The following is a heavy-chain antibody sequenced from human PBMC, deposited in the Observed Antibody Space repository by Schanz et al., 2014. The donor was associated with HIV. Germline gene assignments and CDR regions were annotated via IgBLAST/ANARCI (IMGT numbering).Heavy chain of an antibody. V-gene: IGHV1-18*04. CDR2: ISPYNGDT. CDR3: ARTDYDILTGYSLGYYGMDV. D-gene: IGHD3-9*01. CDR1: GYTFTSYY. Sequence: QVQLVQSGAEVKKPGASVKVSCKASGYTFTSYYMHWVRQAPGQGLEWMGWISPYNGDTNYAQNLKGRVNMTTDPSTSTAYMELRSLRSDDTAVYYCARTDYDILTGYSLGYYGMDVWGQGTTVTVSS. J-gene: IGHJ6*02.